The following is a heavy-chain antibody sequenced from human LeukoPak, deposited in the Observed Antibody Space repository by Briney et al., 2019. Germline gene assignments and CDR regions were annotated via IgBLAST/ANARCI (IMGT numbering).Heavy chain of an antibody. CDR3: ASRRLSSSGLYYYFDY. Sequence: SETLALTCAVYGGSFSGYYWSWIRQSPVKGLELIGENNHSGSTSYHPFLKSRVTISVDTSKNKFSLKLSSVTVADTAVYYCASRRLSSSGLYYYFDYWGQGTLVTVSS. J-gene: IGHJ4*02. V-gene: IGHV4-34*01. D-gene: IGHD6-19*01. CDR2: NNHSGST. CDR1: GGSFSGYY.